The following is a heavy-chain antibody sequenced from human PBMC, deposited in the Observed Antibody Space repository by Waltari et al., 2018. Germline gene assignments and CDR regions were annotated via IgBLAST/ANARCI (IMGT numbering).Heavy chain of an antibody. Sequence: QLQLQESGPGLVKPSEPLSLTCTVSGGSISPNYNWGWIRQPPGKGLEWMGNMQYRGSTFYNPSLKSRVTISLDTSKNQFSLRLTSVGAADTAVYFCGRIAFGDDGGYFQHWGQGTLVTVSS. CDR3: GRIAFGDDGGYFQH. J-gene: IGHJ1*01. CDR2: MQYRGST. CDR1: GGSISPNYN. D-gene: IGHD4-17*01. V-gene: IGHV4-39*01.